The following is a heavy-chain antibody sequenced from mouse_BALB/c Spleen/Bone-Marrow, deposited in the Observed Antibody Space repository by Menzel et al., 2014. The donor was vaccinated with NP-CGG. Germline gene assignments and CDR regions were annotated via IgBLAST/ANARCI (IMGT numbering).Heavy chain of an antibody. J-gene: IGHJ4*01. D-gene: IGHD2-1*01. CDR3: ARGNYEAMDS. V-gene: IGHV1-7*01. CDR2: INPSTGDT. Sequence: QVQLQQSGAELAKPGASVKMSCKASGYTSXRYWMHWVKQRPGQGLEWIGYINPSTGDTEYNQKFKDKATLTADMSSSTAYVQLSSLTSEDSAVYYCARGNYEAMDSWGQGTSVTVSS. CDR1: GYTSXRYW.